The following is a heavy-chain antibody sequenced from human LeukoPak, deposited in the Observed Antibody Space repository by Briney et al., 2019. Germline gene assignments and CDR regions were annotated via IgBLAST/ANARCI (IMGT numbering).Heavy chain of an antibody. Sequence: GGSLRLSCAASGFTFSSYSMNWVRQAPGEGLEWVSSISSSSSYIYYADSVKGRFTISRDNAKNSLYLQMNSLRAEDTAVYYCARGYSSSWYGGDAFDIWGQGTMVTVSS. CDR3: ARGYSSSWYGGDAFDI. CDR2: ISSSSSYI. D-gene: IGHD6-13*01. CDR1: GFTFSSYS. J-gene: IGHJ3*02. V-gene: IGHV3-21*01.